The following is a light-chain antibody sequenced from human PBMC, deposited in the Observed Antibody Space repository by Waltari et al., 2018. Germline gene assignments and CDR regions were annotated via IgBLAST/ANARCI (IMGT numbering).Light chain of an antibody. Sequence: DIQMTQSPSSLSVSVGDRVTITCQASQGIVYFLNWYQHKPGEAPKLLIYDASNLETGVPSRFSGSGSGTDFTFTITSLQPEDIATYYCQQYHNFPLTFGQGTRLEIK. J-gene: IGKJ5*01. V-gene: IGKV1-33*01. CDR3: QQYHNFPLT. CDR2: DAS. CDR1: QGIVYF.